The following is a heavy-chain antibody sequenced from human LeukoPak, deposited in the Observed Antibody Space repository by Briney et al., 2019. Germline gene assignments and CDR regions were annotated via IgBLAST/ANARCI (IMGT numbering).Heavy chain of an antibody. CDR1: GFTFSSYA. CDR2: ISSNGGST. D-gene: IGHD6-19*01. J-gene: IGHJ4*02. Sequence: GGSLRLSCSASGFTFSSYAMHWVRQAPGKGLEYVSAISSNGGSTYYADSVKGRFTISRDNSKNTLYLQMSSLRAEDTAVYYCAKGHSSGWYYFDYWGQGTLVTVSS. CDR3: AKGHSSGWYYFDY. V-gene: IGHV3-64D*09.